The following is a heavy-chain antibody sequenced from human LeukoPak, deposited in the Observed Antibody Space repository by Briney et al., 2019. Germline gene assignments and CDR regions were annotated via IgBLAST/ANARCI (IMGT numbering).Heavy chain of an antibody. Sequence: GGSLRLSCAASGFTFSSYAMSWVRQAPGKGLEWVSAISGRGGSTYYADSVKGRFTISRDNSKNTLYLQMNSLRAEDTAVYYCAKGGHYYGSGTVDYFDYWGQGTLVTVSS. V-gene: IGHV3-23*01. D-gene: IGHD3-10*01. CDR1: GFTFSSYA. CDR3: AKGGHYYGSGTVDYFDY. CDR2: ISGRGGST. J-gene: IGHJ4*02.